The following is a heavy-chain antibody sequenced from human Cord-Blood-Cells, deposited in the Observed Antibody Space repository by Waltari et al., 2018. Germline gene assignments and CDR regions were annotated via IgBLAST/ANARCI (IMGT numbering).Heavy chain of an antibody. Sequence: QVQLVESGGGVVQPGRSLRLSCAASGFTFSSYGMHWVRQAPGKGLEGVAVISYDGSNKYYADSVKGRFTISRDNSKNTLYLQMNSLRAEDTAVYYCAKGCKTENPYYFDYWGQGTLVTVSS. CDR1: GFTFSSYG. D-gene: IGHD1-1*01. J-gene: IGHJ4*02. V-gene: IGHV3-30*18. CDR2: ISYDGSNK. CDR3: AKGCKTENPYYFDY.